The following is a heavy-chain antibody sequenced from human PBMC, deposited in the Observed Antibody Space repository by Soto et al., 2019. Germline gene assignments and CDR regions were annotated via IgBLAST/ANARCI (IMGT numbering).Heavy chain of an antibody. CDR2: IKSKTDGGTT. D-gene: IGHD3-10*01. V-gene: IGHV3-15*01. Sequence: GGSLRLSCAASGFTFSNAWMSWVRQAPGKGLEWVGRIKSKTDGGTTDYAAPVKGRFTISRDDSKNTLYLQMNSLKAEDTAVYYCKRGRGYYYGMDVWGQGTTVTVSS. J-gene: IGHJ6*02. CDR1: GFTFSNAW. CDR3: KRGRGYYYGMDV.